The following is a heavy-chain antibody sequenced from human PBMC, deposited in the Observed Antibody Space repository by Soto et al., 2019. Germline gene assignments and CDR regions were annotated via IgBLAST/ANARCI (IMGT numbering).Heavy chain of an antibody. CDR2: ITSGSSNI. V-gene: IGHV3-48*01. D-gene: IGHD3-22*01. J-gene: IGHJ4*02. CDR1: GFTFSSYS. Sequence: EVQLVESGGGLVQPGGSLRLSCAASGFTFSSYSMNWVRQAPGKGLEWVSYITSGSSNIYYTDSVKGRFTISRDNAKNTLYLQLKSLRAEDTAVYYCARDKPRSGYEKFDYWGQGTLVTVSS. CDR3: ARDKPRSGYEKFDY.